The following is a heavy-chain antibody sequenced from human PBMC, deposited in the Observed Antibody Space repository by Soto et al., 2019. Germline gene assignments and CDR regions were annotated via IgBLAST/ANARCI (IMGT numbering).Heavy chain of an antibody. Sequence: QVQLVQSGAEVKKPGASVKVSCKASGYTFTSYAMHWVRQAPGQRLEWMGWINAGNGNTKYSQKFQGRVTITRDTSANTAYMELSSLRSEDTAVYYCASVGYNWNDGLYFYGMDAWGQGTTVTVSS. J-gene: IGHJ6*02. CDR2: INAGNGNT. D-gene: IGHD1-1*01. V-gene: IGHV1-3*01. CDR1: GYTFTSYA. CDR3: ASVGYNWNDGLYFYGMDA.